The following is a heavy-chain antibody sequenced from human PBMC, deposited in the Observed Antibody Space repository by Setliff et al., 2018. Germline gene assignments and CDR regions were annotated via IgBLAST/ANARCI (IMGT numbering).Heavy chain of an antibody. J-gene: IGHJ6*02. D-gene: IGHD3-22*01. CDR1: GGSISSYY. CDR2: IYYSGST. Sequence: NPSETLSLTCTVSGGSISSYYWSWIRQPPGKGLEWNGYIYYSGSTNYNPSLKSRVTISVDTSKNQFSLKLSSVTAADTAVYYCARGGGYYLGYHYYGMDVWGQGTTVTVSS. V-gene: IGHV4-59*01. CDR3: ARGGGYYLGYHYYGMDV.